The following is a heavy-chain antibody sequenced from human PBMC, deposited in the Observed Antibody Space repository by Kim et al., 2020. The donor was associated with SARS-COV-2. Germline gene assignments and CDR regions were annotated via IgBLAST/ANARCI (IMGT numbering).Heavy chain of an antibody. Sequence: ASVKVSCKVSGYTLTELSMHWVRQAPGKGLEWMGGFDPEDGETIYAQKFQGRVTMTEDTSTDTAYMELRSLRSEDTAVYYCATDSIVGASAYFYGMDVWGQGTTVTVSS. V-gene: IGHV1-24*01. D-gene: IGHD1-26*01. CDR3: ATDSIVGASAYFYGMDV. CDR1: GYTLTELS. J-gene: IGHJ6*02. CDR2: FDPEDGET.